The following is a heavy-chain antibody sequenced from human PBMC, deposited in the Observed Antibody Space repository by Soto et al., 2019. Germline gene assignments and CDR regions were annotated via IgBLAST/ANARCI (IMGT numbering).Heavy chain of an antibody. J-gene: IGHJ6*02. D-gene: IGHD4-17*01. CDR3: ARVTTDYYYYGMDV. Sequence: XGTLSLTCTVSGGSVSSGSYYWSWIRQPPGKGLEWIGYIYYSGSTNYNPSLKSRVTISVDTSKNQFSLKLSSVTAADTAVYYCARVTTDYYYYGMDVWGQGTTVTVSS. V-gene: IGHV4-61*01. CDR2: IYYSGST. CDR1: GGSVSSGSYY.